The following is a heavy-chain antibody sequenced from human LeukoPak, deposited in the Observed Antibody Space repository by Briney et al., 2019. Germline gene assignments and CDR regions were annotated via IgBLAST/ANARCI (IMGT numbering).Heavy chain of an antibody. Sequence: ASVKVSCKASGYTFTGYYMRWVRQAPGQGLEWMGWINPNSGGTNSAQKFQGRVTMTRDTSISTAYMELSRLRSDDTAVYYCARERSVAGYDRTHYFDYWGQGTLVTVSS. D-gene: IGHD5-12*01. J-gene: IGHJ4*01. CDR2: INPNSGGT. CDR1: GYTFTGYY. CDR3: ARERSVAGYDRTHYFDY. V-gene: IGHV1-2*02.